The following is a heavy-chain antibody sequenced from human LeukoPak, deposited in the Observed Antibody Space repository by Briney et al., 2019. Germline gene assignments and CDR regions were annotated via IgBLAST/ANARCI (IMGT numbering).Heavy chain of an antibody. D-gene: IGHD4-23*01. CDR3: ARDPYGGKGDYYFDY. V-gene: IGHV4-34*01. CDR2: INHSGST. J-gene: IGHJ4*02. Sequence: SETLSLTCAVYGGSFSGYYWSWIRQPPGKGLEWIGEINHSGSTNYNPSLKSRVTISVDTSKNQFSLKLSSVTAADTAVYYCARDPYGGKGDYYFDYWGQGTLVTVSS. CDR1: GGSFSGYY.